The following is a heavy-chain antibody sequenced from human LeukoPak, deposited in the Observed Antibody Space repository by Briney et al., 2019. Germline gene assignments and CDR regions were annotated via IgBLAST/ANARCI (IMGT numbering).Heavy chain of an antibody. CDR1: GFTFSDYY. V-gene: IGHV3-11*04. Sequence: PGGSLRLSCAASGFTFSDYYMNWVRQAPGKGLEWVSFISSSGSAKYYADSVKGRFTISRDNAKSSLYLQMNSLGAEDTAVYYCARCIAAVGTVDWGQGTLVTVSS. D-gene: IGHD6-13*01. CDR3: ARCIAAVGTVD. CDR2: ISSSGSAK. J-gene: IGHJ4*02.